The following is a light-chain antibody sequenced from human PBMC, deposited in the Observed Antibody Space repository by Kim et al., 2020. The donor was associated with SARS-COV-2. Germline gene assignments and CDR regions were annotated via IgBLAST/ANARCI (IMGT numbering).Light chain of an antibody. V-gene: IGKV3-20*01. CDR2: AAS. J-gene: IGKJ5*01. CDR1: QSVTSNY. Sequence: PGDAATLSCRASQSVTSNYLAWCQQRPGQAPRLLIYAASKRAEGIPDRFSGSGSVADFTLTISRLEPEDFAVYYCQQYGGSPSFTFGQGTRLEIK. CDR3: QQYGGSPSFT.